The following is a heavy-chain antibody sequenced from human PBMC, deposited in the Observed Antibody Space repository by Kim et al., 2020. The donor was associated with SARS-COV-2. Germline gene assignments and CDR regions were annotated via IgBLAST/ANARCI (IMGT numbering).Heavy chain of an antibody. J-gene: IGHJ5*02. CDR3: ARKRVKGVLNWFDP. Sequence: PSFQGQITISADKSTSTAYLQWSSLKASDTAMYYCARKRVKGVLNWFDPWGQGTLVTVSS. V-gene: IGHV5-51*01. D-gene: IGHD6-13*01.